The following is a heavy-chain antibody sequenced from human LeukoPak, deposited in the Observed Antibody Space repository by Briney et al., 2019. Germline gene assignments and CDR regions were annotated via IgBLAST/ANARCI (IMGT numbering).Heavy chain of an antibody. CDR1: GFTFSSYG. CDR2: LWYDGSNK. CDR3: ARDIRSYYYMDV. Sequence: ERSLRLSCAASGFTFSSYGMHWVRQAPGKGLEWVAVLWYDGSNKYYADSVKGRFTISRDNSKNTLYLQMNSLRAEDTAVYYCARDIRSYYYMDVWGKGTTVTVSS. V-gene: IGHV3-33*01. J-gene: IGHJ6*03.